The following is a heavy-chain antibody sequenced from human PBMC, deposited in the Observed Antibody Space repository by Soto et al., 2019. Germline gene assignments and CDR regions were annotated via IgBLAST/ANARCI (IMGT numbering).Heavy chain of an antibody. CDR3: ARVSGSYYGSGSYSFDY. CDR2: IYTGGST. V-gene: IGHV4-4*07. CDR1: GGSINTYY. J-gene: IGHJ4*02. D-gene: IGHD3-10*01. Sequence: SETLSLTCTVSGGSINTYYWSWIRQPAGKGLEWIGRIYTGGSTNSNPSLKNRVTMSIDTSKNHFSLRLSSVTAADTAVYFCARVSGSYYGSGSYSFDYWGQGTMVTVSS.